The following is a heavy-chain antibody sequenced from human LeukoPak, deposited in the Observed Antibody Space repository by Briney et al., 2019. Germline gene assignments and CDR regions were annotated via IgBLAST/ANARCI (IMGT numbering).Heavy chain of an antibody. Sequence: SETLSLTCTVSGGSISGSSYYWGWIRQPPGKGLEWIGSIYYSGSTNYNPSLKSRVTISVDTSKNQFSLKLSSVTAADTAVYYCARPAVAASGDYYYMDVWGKGTSVTVSS. D-gene: IGHD6-19*01. CDR1: GGSISGSSYY. J-gene: IGHJ6*03. CDR3: ARPAVAASGDYYYMDV. V-gene: IGHV4-39*07. CDR2: IYYSGST.